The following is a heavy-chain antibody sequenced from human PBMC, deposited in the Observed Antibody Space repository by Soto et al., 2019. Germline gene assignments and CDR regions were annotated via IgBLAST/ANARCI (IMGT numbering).Heavy chain of an antibody. Sequence: KPSETLSLTCAVYGESFSGYYWSWIRQPPGKGLEWVGEINHSGSTNYNPSLKSRVTISVDASKNQFSLKLNSVTAADTAVFYCARRRSYYDNSGYYSYSFDYWGQGALVTVS. CDR2: INHSGST. J-gene: IGHJ4*02. CDR1: GESFSGYY. V-gene: IGHV4-34*01. CDR3: ARRRSYYDNSGYYSYSFDY. D-gene: IGHD3-22*01.